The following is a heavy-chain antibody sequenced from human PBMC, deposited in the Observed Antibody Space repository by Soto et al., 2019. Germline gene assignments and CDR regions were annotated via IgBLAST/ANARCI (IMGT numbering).Heavy chain of an antibody. CDR2: IIPSFRTA. J-gene: IGHJ4*02. V-gene: IGHV1-69*01. CDR3: AGSGSYSGWYCDS. CDR1: GGTFSSYA. Sequence: QVQLVQSGAEVKKPGSSVKVSCDASGGTFSSYAITWVRQAPGQGLEWMGGIIPSFRTANYAQKFQGRVTITADESTSTAYMEMNSLRSEDTAVYYCAGSGSYSGWYCDSWGQGTLVTVSS. D-gene: IGHD3-10*01.